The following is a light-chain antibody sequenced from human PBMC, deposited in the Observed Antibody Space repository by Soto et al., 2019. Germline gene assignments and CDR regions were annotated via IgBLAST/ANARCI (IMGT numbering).Light chain of an antibody. CDR1: QSVSSSS. J-gene: IGKJ3*01. V-gene: IGKV3-20*01. CDR3: QQYGISPT. CDR2: GAS. Sequence: EIVLTQSPGTLSLSPGERATLSCRASQSVSSSSLAWYQQKPGQAPRLLIYGASSRATGIPDRFNGSGSGADFTLTISRLEPEDFAVYYCQQYGISPTFDPGTKVDIK.